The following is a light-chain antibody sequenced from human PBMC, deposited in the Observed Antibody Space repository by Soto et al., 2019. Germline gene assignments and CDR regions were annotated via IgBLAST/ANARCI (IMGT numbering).Light chain of an antibody. Sequence: EIVMTQSPATLSVSPGESATLSCRASQSVNTKLAWYQQKPGRAPRLLIHGASTRATGIPARFSGSGSGTEFPLNISSLQSEDFAVYYCQQYKNWPPHTFGQGTKLEIK. J-gene: IGKJ2*01. CDR3: QQYKNWPPHT. CDR1: QSVNTK. V-gene: IGKV3D-15*01. CDR2: GAS.